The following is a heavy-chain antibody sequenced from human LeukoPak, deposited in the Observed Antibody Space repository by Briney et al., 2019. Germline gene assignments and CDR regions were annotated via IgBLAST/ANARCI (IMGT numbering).Heavy chain of an antibody. D-gene: IGHD4-17*01. J-gene: IGHJ4*02. V-gene: IGHV4-39*02. CDR1: GGSISSSSYY. CDR2: IYYSGST. Sequence: KSSETLSLTCTVSGGSISSSSYYWGWIRQPPGKGLEWIGSIYYSGSTYYNPSLKSRVTISVDTSKNQFSLKLSSVTAADTAVYYCARDPPTDPGFDYWGQGTLVTVSS. CDR3: ARDPPTDPGFDY.